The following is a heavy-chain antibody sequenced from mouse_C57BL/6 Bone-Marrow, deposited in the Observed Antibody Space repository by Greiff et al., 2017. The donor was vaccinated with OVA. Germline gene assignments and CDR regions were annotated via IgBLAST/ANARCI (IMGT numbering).Heavy chain of an antibody. V-gene: IGHV1-81*01. CDR3: ASGSTTVVRDY. D-gene: IGHD1-1*01. Sequence: VHLVESGAELARPGASVKLSCKASGYTFTSYGISWVKQRTGQGLEWIGEIYPRSGNTYYNEKFKGKATLTADKSSSTAYMELRSLTSEDSAVYICASGSTTVVRDYWGQGTTLTVSS. CDR2: IYPRSGNT. J-gene: IGHJ2*01. CDR1: GYTFTSYG.